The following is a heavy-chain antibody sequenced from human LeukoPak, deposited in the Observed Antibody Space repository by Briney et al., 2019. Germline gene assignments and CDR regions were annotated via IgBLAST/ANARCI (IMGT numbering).Heavy chain of an antibody. CDR2: IYYSGNT. V-gene: IGHV4-59*01. D-gene: IGHD4-17*01. J-gene: IGHJ6*03. CDR1: GGSISNFF. CDR3: ARTQTTLTTQYYYYMDV. Sequence: PSETLSLTCSVSGGSISNFFWSWMRQPPGKGLEWIGYIYYSGNTNYNPSLKSRVTFSVETSKNQFPLRLRSVTAADTAVYFCARTQTTLTTQYYYYMDVWGKGTTVTVSS.